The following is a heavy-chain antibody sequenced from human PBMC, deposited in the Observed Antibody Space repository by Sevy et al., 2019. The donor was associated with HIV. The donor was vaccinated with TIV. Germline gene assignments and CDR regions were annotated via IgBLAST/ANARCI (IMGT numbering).Heavy chain of an antibody. CDR1: GYTLTKLS. CDR2: FDPEDGKT. V-gene: IGHV1-24*01. CDR3: AITKDYYDNSGYPFDY. D-gene: IGHD3-22*01. J-gene: IGHJ4*02. Sequence: ASVKVSCKVSGYTLTKLSMHWVRQAPGKGLEWMGTFDPEDGKTIYAQKFQGRVIMTEDTSIDTAYMELSSLRSEDTAVFYCAITKDYYDNSGYPFDYWGQGTLVTVSS.